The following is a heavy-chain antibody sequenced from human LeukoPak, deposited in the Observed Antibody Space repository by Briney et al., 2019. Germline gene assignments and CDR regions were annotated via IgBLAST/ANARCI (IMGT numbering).Heavy chain of an antibody. V-gene: IGHV3-53*01. CDR3: ARVEEYYDSSGYYNY. CDR1: GFTVSSNY. Sequence: GGSLRLSCAASGFTVSSNYMSWVRHAPGKGLEWVSIIYSGGSTYYADSVKGRFTISRDNSKNTLYLQMNSLRAEDTAVYYCARVEEYYDSSGYYNYWGQGTLVTVSS. CDR2: IYSGGST. D-gene: IGHD3-22*01. J-gene: IGHJ4*02.